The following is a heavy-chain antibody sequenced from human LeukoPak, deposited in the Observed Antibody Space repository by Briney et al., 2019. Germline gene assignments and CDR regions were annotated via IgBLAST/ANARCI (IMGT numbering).Heavy chain of an antibody. V-gene: IGHV3-15*01. D-gene: IGHD6-6*01. CDR3: TGPGEYSTSSVIDY. J-gene: IGHJ4*02. CDR1: GFTLSNAW. Sequence: PGGSLRLSCAASGFTLSNAWMSWVRQAPGKGLEWVGRVKSKTDGGTTDYAAPVKGRFTISRDDSKNTLYLQMNSLKTEDTAVYYCTGPGEYSTSSVIDYWGQGTLVTVSS. CDR2: VKSKTDGGTT.